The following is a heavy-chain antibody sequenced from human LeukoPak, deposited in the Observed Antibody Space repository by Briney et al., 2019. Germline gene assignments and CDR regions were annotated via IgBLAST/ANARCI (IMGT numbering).Heavy chain of an antibody. J-gene: IGHJ4*02. CDR1: RYTFISYY. Sequence: SVKLSCKASRYTFISYYMHWVRQAPGQGLEWMGGIIPIFGTANYAQKFQGRVTITADESTSTAYMELSSLRSEDTAVYYCARDHYYDSSGYYPSWGQGTLVTVSS. CDR3: ARDHYYDSSGYYPS. CDR2: IIPIFGTA. D-gene: IGHD3-22*01. V-gene: IGHV1-69*13.